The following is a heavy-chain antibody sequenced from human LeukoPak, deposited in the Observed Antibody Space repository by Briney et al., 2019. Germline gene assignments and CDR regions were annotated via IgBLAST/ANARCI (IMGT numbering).Heavy chain of an antibody. Sequence: TSETLSLTCTVSGGFISSYYWSWIRQPPGKGLEWIGYIYYSGSTNYNPSLKSRVTISVDTSKNQFSLKLSSVTAADTAVYYCAGHDYGDYAFDYWGQGTLVTVSS. CDR1: GGFISSYY. CDR3: AGHDYGDYAFDY. CDR2: IYYSGST. V-gene: IGHV4-59*08. J-gene: IGHJ4*02. D-gene: IGHD4-17*01.